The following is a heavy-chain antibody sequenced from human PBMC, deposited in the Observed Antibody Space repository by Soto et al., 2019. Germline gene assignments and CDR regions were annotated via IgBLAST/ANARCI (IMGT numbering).Heavy chain of an antibody. CDR1: GGSVSSGNYY. D-gene: IGHD1-26*01. CDR3: ARDSGAYQPVDS. CDR2: IYYDGST. J-gene: IGHJ4*02. Sequence: QVQLQESGPGLVKPSETLSLTCTVSGGSVSSGNYYWSWIRQPPGKGLEWIGNIYYDGSTYYSPSLKSRVTMSADTSKNQFSLRLNSVTAADTAVYYCARDSGAYQPVDSWGQATLVTVSS. V-gene: IGHV4-61*01.